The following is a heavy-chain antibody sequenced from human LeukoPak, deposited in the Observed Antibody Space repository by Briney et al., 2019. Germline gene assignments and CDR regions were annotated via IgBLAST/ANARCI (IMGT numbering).Heavy chain of an antibody. D-gene: IGHD3/OR15-3a*01. CDR1: GFTFDDYA. CDR3: AKDMGDFWTGYPMDV. V-gene: IGHV3-9*01. CDR2: INWNSVRI. Sequence: GRSLRLSCAASGFTFDDYAMHWVRQAPGKGLEWVSGINWNSVRIVYADSVKGRFTISRDNTKNSLYLQMNSLRAEDTALYYCAKDMGDFWTGYPMDVWGKGTTVTASS. J-gene: IGHJ6*03.